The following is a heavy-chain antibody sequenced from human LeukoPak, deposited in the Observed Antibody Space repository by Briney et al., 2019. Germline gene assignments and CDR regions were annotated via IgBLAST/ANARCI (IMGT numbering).Heavy chain of an antibody. CDR3: ASVGNFDY. CDR2: IYYSGST. Sequence: SETLSLTCTVSGGSISSSSYYWGWIRQPPGKGPEWIGSIYYSGSTYYNPSLKSRVTISVDTSKNQFSLKLSSVTAADTAVYYCASVGNFDYWGQGTLVTVSS. J-gene: IGHJ4*02. V-gene: IGHV4-39*01. CDR1: GGSISSSSYY. D-gene: IGHD1-26*01.